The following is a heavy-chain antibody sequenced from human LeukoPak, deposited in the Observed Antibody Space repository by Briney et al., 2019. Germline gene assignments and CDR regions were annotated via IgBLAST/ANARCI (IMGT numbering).Heavy chain of an antibody. CDR2: IYDSGST. Sequence: SETLSLTCTVSGGSISSYYWSWIRQPPGKGLEWLGYIYDSGSTNYNPSLKRRVTISVDTSKNHFTLKLRSVTAADAAGYYCARHSPEDILTGNDAFDIWGQGTMVTVSS. V-gene: IGHV4-59*08. CDR3: ARHSPEDILTGNDAFDI. D-gene: IGHD3-9*01. CDR1: GGSISSYY. J-gene: IGHJ3*02.